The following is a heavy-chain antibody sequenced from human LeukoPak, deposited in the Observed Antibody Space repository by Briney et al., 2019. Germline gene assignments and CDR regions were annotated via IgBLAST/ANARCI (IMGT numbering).Heavy chain of an antibody. CDR1: GGSISSSNW. CDR3: ARAGSNYAYYYYGMDV. Sequence: PSETLSLTCAVSGGSISSSNWWSWVRQPPGKGLEWIGEIHHSGTTNYNPSLKSRVTISLDKSKNQFSLKLTSVTAADTAVYYCARAGSNYAYYYYGMDVWGQGTTVTVSS. D-gene: IGHD4-11*01. J-gene: IGHJ6*02. V-gene: IGHV4-4*02. CDR2: IHHSGTT.